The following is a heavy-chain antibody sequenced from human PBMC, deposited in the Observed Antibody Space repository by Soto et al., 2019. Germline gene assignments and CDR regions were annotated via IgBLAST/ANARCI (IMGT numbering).Heavy chain of an antibody. Sequence: PSETLSLTCTVSGGSISSGDYYWSWIRQPPGKGLEWIGYIYYSGSTYYNPSLKSRVTISVDTSKNQFSLKLSSVTAADTAVYYCARGKKVLGVTQYNWFDPWGQGTLVTVSS. D-gene: IGHD3-10*01. CDR3: ARGKKVLGVTQYNWFDP. J-gene: IGHJ5*02. V-gene: IGHV4-30-4*01. CDR1: GGSISSGDYY. CDR2: IYYSGST.